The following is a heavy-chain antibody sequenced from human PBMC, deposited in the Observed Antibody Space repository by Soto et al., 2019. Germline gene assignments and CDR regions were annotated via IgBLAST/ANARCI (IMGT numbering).Heavy chain of an antibody. D-gene: IGHD6-13*01. J-gene: IGHJ6*02. Sequence: PGGSLRLSCAASGFTFSSSWMSWVRQAPGKGLEWVANIKQDGSEKYYVDSVKGRFTISRDNAKNSLYLQMNSLRAEDTAVYYCARVIPAAGRAGGMDVWGQGTTVTVS. CDR1: GFTFSSSW. V-gene: IGHV3-7*03. CDR3: ARVIPAAGRAGGMDV. CDR2: IKQDGSEK.